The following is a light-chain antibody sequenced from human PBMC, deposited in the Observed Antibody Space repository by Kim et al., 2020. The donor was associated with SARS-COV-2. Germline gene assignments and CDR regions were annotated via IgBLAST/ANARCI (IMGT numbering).Light chain of an antibody. CDR2: LGS. CDR3: MQALQTPRS. J-gene: IGKJ2*03. Sequence: DIVMTQSPLSLPVTPGEPASISCRSSQSLLHSNGYNYLDWYLQKPGQSPQLLIYLGSNRASGVPDRFSGSGSGTDFTLQISRVEAEDVGVYFCMQALQTPRSFGQGTKLEI. CDR1: QSLLHSNGYNY. V-gene: IGKV2-28*01.